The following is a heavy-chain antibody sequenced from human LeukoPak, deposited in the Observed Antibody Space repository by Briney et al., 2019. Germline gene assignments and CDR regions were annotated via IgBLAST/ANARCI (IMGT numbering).Heavy chain of an antibody. CDR3: ARQRPARITMVRGVAYYYYYGMDV. CDR1: GFTFSSYE. D-gene: IGHD3-10*01. Sequence: GGSLRLSCAASGFTFSSYEMNWVRQAPGKGLEWVSYNSSSGSTIYYADSVKGRFTISRDNAKNSLYLQMNSLRAEDTAVYYCARQRPARITMVRGVAYYYYYGMDVWGKGTTVTVSS. V-gene: IGHV3-48*03. J-gene: IGHJ6*04. CDR2: NSSSGSTI.